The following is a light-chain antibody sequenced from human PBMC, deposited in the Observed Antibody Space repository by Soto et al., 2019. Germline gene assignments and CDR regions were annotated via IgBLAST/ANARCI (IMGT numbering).Light chain of an antibody. CDR2: GAS. V-gene: IGKV3-15*01. J-gene: IGKJ2*01. Sequence: EIVMTQSPATLSVSPGERATLSCRASQSVSSNLAWYQQKPGQAPRLLIYGASTRATGIPARFSGSESGTDFTFTISSLQPEDIATYYCQQYDNLPPYTFGQGTKLEIK. CDR3: QQYDNLPPYT. CDR1: QSVSSN.